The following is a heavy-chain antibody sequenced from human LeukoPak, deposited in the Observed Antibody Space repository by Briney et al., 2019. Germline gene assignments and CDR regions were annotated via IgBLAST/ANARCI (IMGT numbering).Heavy chain of an antibody. Sequence: SETLSLTCIVSGGSISSTIHYWGWIRQPPGKGLEWIGCIYYSGSTYYNPSLKSRVTISVDTSKNQFSLKLSSVTAADTAVYYCARRGSSSSTLDYYFDYWGQGTLVTVSS. V-gene: IGHV4-39*01. CDR3: ARRGSSSSTLDYYFDY. CDR2: IYYSGST. D-gene: IGHD6-6*01. J-gene: IGHJ4*02. CDR1: GGSISSTIHY.